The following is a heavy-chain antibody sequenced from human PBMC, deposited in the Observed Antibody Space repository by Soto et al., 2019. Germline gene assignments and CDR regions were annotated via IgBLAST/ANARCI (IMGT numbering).Heavy chain of an antibody. CDR1: GFTFRNYG. CDR3: ARRASIDYYYGMGV. CDR2: IWYDGSNK. V-gene: IGHV3-33*01. Sequence: QVQLVESGGGVVQPGRSLRLSCAASGFTFRNYGMHWVRQAPGKGLEWVACIWYDGSNKYYADSVKGRFTISRDNSKNTLYLQMTSLRAEDTAVYYCARRASIDYYYGMGVWGQGTTVTVCS. D-gene: IGHD1-26*01. J-gene: IGHJ6*02.